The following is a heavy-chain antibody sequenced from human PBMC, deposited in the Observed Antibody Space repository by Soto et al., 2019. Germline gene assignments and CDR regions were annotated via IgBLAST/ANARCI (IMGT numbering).Heavy chain of an antibody. D-gene: IGHD3-22*01. CDR3: ARDRAHSNGYYGFYFDY. CDR1: GYSFNSYG. J-gene: IGHJ4*02. V-gene: IGHV1-18*01. Sequence: HLVQSGAEVKKPGASVKVSCEASGYSFNSYGITWMRQAPGQGLEWMGWISAHNGNTNYAQRFQDRVTMTTDTSTSTAYMELRSRRSDDTAMYYCARDRAHSNGYYGFYFDYWGQGSLVTVSS. CDR2: ISAHNGNT.